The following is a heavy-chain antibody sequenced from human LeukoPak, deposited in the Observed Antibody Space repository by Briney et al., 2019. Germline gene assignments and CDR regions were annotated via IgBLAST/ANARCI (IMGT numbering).Heavy chain of an antibody. CDR1: GFTFSSYA. Sequence: GGSLRLSCAASGFTFSSYAMSWVRQAPGKGLEWVSSISSSSSYIYYADSVKGRFTISRDNAKNSLYLQMNSLRAEDTAVYYCARDPATYYYDSSGVEFDYWGQGTLVTVSS. J-gene: IGHJ4*02. D-gene: IGHD3-22*01. CDR2: ISSSSSYI. CDR3: ARDPATYYYDSSGVEFDY. V-gene: IGHV3-21*01.